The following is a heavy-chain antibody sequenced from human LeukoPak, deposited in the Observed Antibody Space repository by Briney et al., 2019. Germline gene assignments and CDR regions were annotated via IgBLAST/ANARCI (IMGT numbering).Heavy chain of an antibody. V-gene: IGHV1-2*02. Sequence: ASVKVSCKASGCTFTAYYMHWVRQAPGQGLEWMGWINPNSGGTNYAQKFQGRVTMTRDTSISTAYMELSSLKSDDTAVYYCARDPKRYCSGGGCYSSWFDPWGQGTLVTVSS. CDR1: GCTFTAYY. D-gene: IGHD2-15*01. CDR2: INPNSGGT. CDR3: ARDPKRYCSGGGCYSSWFDP. J-gene: IGHJ5*02.